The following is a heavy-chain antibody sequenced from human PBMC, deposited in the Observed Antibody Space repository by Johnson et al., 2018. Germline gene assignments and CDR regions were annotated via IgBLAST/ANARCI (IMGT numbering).Heavy chain of an antibody. V-gene: IGHV4-39*02. CDR1: GGSISGSTYY. CDR2: VYYSGST. Sequence: VQLVESGPGLVKPSETLSLSCTVSGGSISGSTYYWVWIRQPPGKGLEWIGSVYYSGSTSYSPPLKSLVTISVDTSKNQFSLKLSSVTAADTAVYYCARDQRIVPVYYYMDVWGKGTTVTVSS. D-gene: IGHD2-2*01. J-gene: IGHJ6*03. CDR3: ARDQRIVPVYYYMDV.